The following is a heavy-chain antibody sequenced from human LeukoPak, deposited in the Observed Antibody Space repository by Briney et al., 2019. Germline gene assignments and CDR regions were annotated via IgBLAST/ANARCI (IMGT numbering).Heavy chain of an antibody. CDR3: ARARYANAWYAFDI. CDR1: GGSVSSYY. CDR2: LSHSGSS. Sequence: SETLSLTCTVSGGSVSSYYWRWLRRPPGRGLEWIAYLSHSGSSDSNPSLTSRVTTLVDTSKNQFSLRLTSVAAADTAVYYCARARYANAWYAFDIWGHGTMVTVSS. D-gene: IGHD2-2*01. V-gene: IGHV4-59*02. J-gene: IGHJ3*02.